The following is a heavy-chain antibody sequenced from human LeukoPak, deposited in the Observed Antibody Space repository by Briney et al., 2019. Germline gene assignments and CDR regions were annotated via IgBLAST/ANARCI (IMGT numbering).Heavy chain of an antibody. CDR2: ISYDGSNK. J-gene: IGHJ4*02. V-gene: IGHV3-30-3*01. CDR1: GFAFSTAA. Sequence: PGRSLRLSCAASGFAFSTAAMHWVRQAPGKGLEWVALISYDGSNKYYADSVKGRFTISRDNSKNTLYLQMYSLRAEETAVYYCARVVIGHDSGSSAYNWGQGTLVTVSS. CDR3: ARVVIGHDSGSSAYN. D-gene: IGHD3-10*01.